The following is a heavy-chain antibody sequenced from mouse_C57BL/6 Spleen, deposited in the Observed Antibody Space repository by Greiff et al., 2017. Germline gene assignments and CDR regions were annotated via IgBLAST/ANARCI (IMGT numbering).Heavy chain of an antibody. CDR3: TSGNFSYFDV. D-gene: IGHD2-1*01. V-gene: IGHV14-4*01. CDR1: GFNIKDDY. Sequence: EVQLQESGAELVRPGASVKLSCTASGFNIKDDYMHWVKQRPEQGLEWIGWIDPENGDTEYASKFQGKATKTADTSSNTAYLQLSSLTSEDTAVYYCTSGNFSYFDVWGTGTTVTVSS. J-gene: IGHJ1*03. CDR2: IDPENGDT.